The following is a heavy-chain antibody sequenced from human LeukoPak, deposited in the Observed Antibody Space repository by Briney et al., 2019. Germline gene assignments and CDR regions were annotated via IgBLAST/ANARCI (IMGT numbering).Heavy chain of an antibody. V-gene: IGHV4-38-2*02. CDR2: IYHSGSI. Sequence: PSETLSLTCSVSGYSISSGYYWGWIRQPPGKGLDWIGSIYHSGSILYNPSLTRRVTISIDTSKSLISLKLTSVTAADTAVYYCARLDYYYMDVWGKGTTVTVSS. CDR3: ARLDYYYMDV. J-gene: IGHJ6*03. CDR1: GYSISSGYY.